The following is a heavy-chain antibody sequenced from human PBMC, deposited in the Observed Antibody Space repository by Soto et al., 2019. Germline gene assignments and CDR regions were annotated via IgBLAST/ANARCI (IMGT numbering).Heavy chain of an antibody. CDR1: GFTVSSNY. J-gene: IGHJ6*03. Sequence: GGSLRLSCAASGFTVSSNYMSWVRQAPGKGLEWVSVIYSGGSTYYADSVKGRFTISRHNSKNTLYLQMNRLRAEGTAVYCCARGRPSYKGPGSSSYYYMAVGGNGATVSV. D-gene: IGHD3-10*01. CDR2: IYSGGST. CDR3: ARGRPSYKGPGSSSYYYMAV. V-gene: IGHV3-53*04.